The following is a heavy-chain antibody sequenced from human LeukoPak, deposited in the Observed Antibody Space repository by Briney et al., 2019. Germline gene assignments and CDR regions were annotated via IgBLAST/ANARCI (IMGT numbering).Heavy chain of an antibody. D-gene: IGHD3-22*01. CDR1: GGSISSYY. J-gene: IGHJ4*02. V-gene: IGHV4-59*01. CDR2: IYYSGST. CDR3: ARDQADSSGYYMYFDY. Sequence: SEALSLTCTVSGGSISSYYWSWIRQPPGKGLEWIGYIYYSGSTNYNPSLKSRVTISVDTSKNQFSLKLSSVTAADTAVYYCARDQADSSGYYMYFDYWGQGTLVTVSS.